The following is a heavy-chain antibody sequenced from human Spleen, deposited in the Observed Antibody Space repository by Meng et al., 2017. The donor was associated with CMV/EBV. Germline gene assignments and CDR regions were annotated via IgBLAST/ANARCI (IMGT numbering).Heavy chain of an antibody. Sequence: SETLSLTCAVYGGSFSDFSWNWIRQPPGKGLEWIGEINQSGSTNYNQSLKSRVTISVDTSKKQFSLRLSSVTAADTAVYYCARSPIDFWSGLCWFDSWGQGTLVTVSS. J-gene: IGHJ5*01. CDR3: ARSPIDFWSGLCWFDS. CDR1: GGSFSDFS. V-gene: IGHV4-34*01. CDR2: INQSGST. D-gene: IGHD3-3*01.